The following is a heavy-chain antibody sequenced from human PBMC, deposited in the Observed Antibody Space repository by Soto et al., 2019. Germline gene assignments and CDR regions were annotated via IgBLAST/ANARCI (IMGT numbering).Heavy chain of an antibody. Sequence: GGFLRLSCAASGFTFSSYAMSWVRQAPGKGLEWVSAISGSGGSTYYADSVKGRFTISRDNSKNTLYLQMNSLRAEDTAVYYCAKGPRVQLYYYYYMDVWGKGTTVTVSS. J-gene: IGHJ6*03. CDR3: AKGPRVQLYYYYYMDV. CDR2: ISGSGGST. CDR1: GFTFSSYA. V-gene: IGHV3-23*01. D-gene: IGHD2-2*01.